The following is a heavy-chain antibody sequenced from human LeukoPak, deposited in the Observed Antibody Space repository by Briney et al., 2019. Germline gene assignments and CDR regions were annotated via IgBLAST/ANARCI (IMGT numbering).Heavy chain of an antibody. D-gene: IGHD3-3*01. V-gene: IGHV4-34*01. CDR3: ARHSSYYDFSGPYYFDY. CDR2: ISHSGNT. J-gene: IGHJ4*02. CDR1: GGSFCGYY. Sequence: SETLSLTCAVYGGSFCGYYWSWIRQPPGMGLEWIGEISHSGNTNYNPSLKSRVTISIDTSKNQFSLNLTSVTAADTAVYYCARHSSYYDFSGPYYFDYWGQGTLVTVSS.